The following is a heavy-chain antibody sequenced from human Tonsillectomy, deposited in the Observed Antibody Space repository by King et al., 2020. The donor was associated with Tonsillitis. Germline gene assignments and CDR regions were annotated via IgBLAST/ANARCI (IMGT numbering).Heavy chain of an antibody. CDR1: GDSITSSF. CDR3: ARLGLVKRSYYFNCLDP. D-gene: IGHD1-26*01. J-gene: IGHJ5*02. V-gene: IGHV4-59*08. CDR2: VHYSGNT. Sequence: VQLQESGPGLVKISETLSLTCSVSGDSITSSFWTWIRQTPGKGLEWIGYVHYSGNTNYNPSLKSRVTMSIDTSKNQFSLNLTSVTAADTAVYYCARLGLVKRSYYFNCLDPWGQGTLVTVSS.